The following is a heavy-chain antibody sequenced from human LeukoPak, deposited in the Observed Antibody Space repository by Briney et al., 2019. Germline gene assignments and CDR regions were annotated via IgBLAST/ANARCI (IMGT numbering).Heavy chain of an antibody. J-gene: IGHJ6*02. V-gene: IGHV3-21*01. CDR2: ISTSTSYI. CDR3: ARLAVVAATEDPYYYKYGMDV. D-gene: IGHD2-15*01. Sequence: GGSLRLSCAASGFTFNSYGMNWVRQAPGKGLEWVSSISTSTSYIYYADSVKGRFTISRDNAKNSLYLQMNSLRAEDTAVYYCARLAVVAATEDPYYYKYGMDVWGQGTTVTVSS. CDR1: GFTFNSYG.